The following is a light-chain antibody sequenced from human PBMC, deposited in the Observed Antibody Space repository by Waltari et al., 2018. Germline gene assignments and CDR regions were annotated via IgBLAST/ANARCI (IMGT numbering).Light chain of an antibody. CDR1: QSIGTL. V-gene: IGKV1-5*03. Sequence: DIQMTQSPSTLSASVGDRVTITCRASQSIGTLLAWFQQKLGNHPKLLIYKTFNLERGVPSRFSGSRSGTEFTLHITSLQPDDFATYYCQQYSSSSMFSFGQGTKLEIK. J-gene: IGKJ2*03. CDR3: QQYSSSSMFS. CDR2: KTF.